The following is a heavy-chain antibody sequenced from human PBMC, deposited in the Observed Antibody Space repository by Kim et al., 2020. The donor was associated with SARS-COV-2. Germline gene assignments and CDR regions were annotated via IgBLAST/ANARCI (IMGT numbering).Heavy chain of an antibody. D-gene: IGHD2-15*01. J-gene: IGHJ5*02. CDR2: MNPNSGNT. CDR1: GYTFTSYD. CDR3: ARSPGAVVVVAATPGRGAFDP. V-gene: IGHV1-8*01. Sequence: ASVKVSCKASGYTFTSYDINWVRQATGQGLEWMGWMNPNSGNTGYAQKFQGRVTMTRNTSISTAYMELSSLRSEDTAVYYCARSPGAVVVVAATPGRGAFDPWGQGTLVTVSS.